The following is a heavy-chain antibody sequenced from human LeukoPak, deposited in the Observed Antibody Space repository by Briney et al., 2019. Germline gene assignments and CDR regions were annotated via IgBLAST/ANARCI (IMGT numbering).Heavy chain of an antibody. CDR1: GFTFSSYG. V-gene: IGHV3-30*18. CDR3: AKGVWSHDYYYYMDV. CDR2: ISYDGSNK. D-gene: IGHD2-8*01. Sequence: PGGSLRLSCAASGFTFSSYGMHWVRQAPGKGLEWVAVISYDGSNKYYADSVKGRFTISRDNSKNTLYLQMNSLRAEDTAVYYCAKGVWSHDYYYYMDVWGKGTTVTVSS. J-gene: IGHJ6*03.